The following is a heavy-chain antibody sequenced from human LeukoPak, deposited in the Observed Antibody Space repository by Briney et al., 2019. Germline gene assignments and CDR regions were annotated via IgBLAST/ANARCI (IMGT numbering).Heavy chain of an antibody. J-gene: IGHJ6*03. CDR2: INPNSGGT. CDR3: ARGPTGAAASYYYYYYMDV. Sequence: ASVKVSCKASGYTFTGYYMHWVRQAPGQGLEWMGWINPNSGGTNYAQKFQGRVTMTRDTSISTAYMELSSLRSEDTAVYYCARGPTGAAASYYYYYYMDVWGKGTTVTVSS. V-gene: IGHV1-2*02. CDR1: GYTFTGYY. D-gene: IGHD6-13*01.